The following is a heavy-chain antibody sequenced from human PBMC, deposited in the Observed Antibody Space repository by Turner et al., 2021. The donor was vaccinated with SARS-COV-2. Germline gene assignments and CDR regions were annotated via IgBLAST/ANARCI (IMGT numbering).Heavy chain of an antibody. Sequence: EVQLVESVGGWVKPGGSLLLSCAATGFTLSIYALNGVRQATGKVLEWVSYIRSSSSTIYYADAGKGRFTNTRDNAKNSLYMQMNSLRAEDTAVYYCARVYGMDVWGQGTTVTVSS. CDR1: GFTLSIYA. J-gene: IGHJ6*02. CDR3: ARVYGMDV. CDR2: IRSSSSTI. V-gene: IGHV3-48*01.